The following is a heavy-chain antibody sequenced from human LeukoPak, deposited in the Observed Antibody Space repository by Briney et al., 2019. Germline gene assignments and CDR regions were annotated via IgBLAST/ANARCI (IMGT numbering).Heavy chain of an antibody. CDR2: INPSGGST. CDR3: ARESAEAAAGYYYYYGMDV. Sequence: ASVNVSCKASGYTFTSYYMHWVRQAPGQGLEWMGIINPSGGSTSYAQKFQGRVTMTRDTSTSTVYMELSSLRSEDTAVYYCARESAEAAAGYYYYYGMDVWGQGTTVTVSS. CDR1: GYTFTSYY. D-gene: IGHD6-13*01. V-gene: IGHV1-46*01. J-gene: IGHJ6*02.